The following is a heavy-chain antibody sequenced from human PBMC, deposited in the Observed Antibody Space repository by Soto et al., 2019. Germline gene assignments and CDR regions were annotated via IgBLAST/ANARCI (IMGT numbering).Heavy chain of an antibody. CDR2: ISAYNGNT. V-gene: IGHV1-18*04. Sequence: QVQLVQSGAEVKKPGASVKVSCKASGYTFTSYGISWVRQAPGQGLEWMGWISAYNGNTNYAQKLQGRVTMTTDTSPNTAYMELRSLGSDDTAVYYCARVGGGYDFWSGYWNWFDPWGQGTLVTVSS. J-gene: IGHJ5*02. D-gene: IGHD3-3*01. CDR1: GYTFTSYG. CDR3: ARVGGGYDFWSGYWNWFDP.